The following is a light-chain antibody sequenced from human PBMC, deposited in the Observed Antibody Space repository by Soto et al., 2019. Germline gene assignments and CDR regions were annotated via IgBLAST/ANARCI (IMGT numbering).Light chain of an antibody. CDR1: NSNIGSNA. J-gene: IGLJ3*02. Sequence: QSVLTQSPSVSGAPRQSVNISCSGNNSNIGSNAVHWYQQLPGKAPKLLMYYNDMLPSGVSDRFSGSKSGTSASLAISGLQSEDEGDYYCATWDDRLTAWVFGGGTKVTVL. CDR3: ATWDDRLTAWV. CDR2: YND. V-gene: IGLV1-36*01.